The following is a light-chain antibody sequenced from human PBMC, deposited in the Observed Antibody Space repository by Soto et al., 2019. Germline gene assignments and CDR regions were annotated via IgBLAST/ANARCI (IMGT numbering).Light chain of an antibody. Sequence: EIVMTQSPATLSVSPGERATLSCRASQSVSSTLAWYQQKPGQTPKLLIYVASTRATGIPARFSGSGSGTEFTLTISSLQSEDVADYYCQQYNVWPLTFGGGTKVEFK. CDR1: QSVSST. V-gene: IGKV3-15*01. CDR2: VAS. J-gene: IGKJ4*01. CDR3: QQYNVWPLT.